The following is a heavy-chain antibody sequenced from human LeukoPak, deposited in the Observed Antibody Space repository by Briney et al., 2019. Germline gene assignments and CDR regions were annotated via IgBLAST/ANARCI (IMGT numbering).Heavy chain of an antibody. CDR3: ARIGSPFGIPDS. CDR1: GGSITTYD. J-gene: IGHJ4*02. D-gene: IGHD2-15*01. V-gene: IGHV4-59*01. CDR2: IYYNGST. Sequence: PSETLSLTCTVSGGSITTYDWSWIRQPPGKGLEWIGYIYYNGSTNYNPSLKSRVTISVDTSKSHFSLKLSSVTAADTAIYYCARIGSPFGIPDSWGQGTLVTVSS.